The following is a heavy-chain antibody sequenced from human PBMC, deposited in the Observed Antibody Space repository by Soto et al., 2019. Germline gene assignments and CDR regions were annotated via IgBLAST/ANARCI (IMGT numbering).Heavy chain of an antibody. Sequence: QVQLVESGGGVVQPGRSVRLSCVGSGFLFSHYGMHWVRQAPGKGLEWVAVIWSDGNRESYADSVKGRFAISRDNSKDTLYLQMNNLRADDTAVYFCTRDRDGGWFHMDVWGEWTTVAVSS. CDR2: IWSDGNRE. J-gene: IGHJ6*04. CDR3: TRDRDGGWFHMDV. D-gene: IGHD6-19*01. CDR1: GFLFSHYG. V-gene: IGHV3-33*01.